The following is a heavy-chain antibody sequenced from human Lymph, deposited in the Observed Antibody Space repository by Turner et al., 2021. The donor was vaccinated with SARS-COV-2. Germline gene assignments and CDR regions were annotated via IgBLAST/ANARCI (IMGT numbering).Heavy chain of an antibody. J-gene: IGHJ4*02. V-gene: IGHV1-69*04. D-gene: IGHD5-12*01. CDR2: IIPILGIA. CDR1: GGTFSSYA. Sequence: QVQLVQSGAEVKKPGSSGKVSCKASGGTFSSYAISWVRQAPGQGLEWMGRIIPILGIANYAQKFQGRVTITADKSTSTAYMELSSLRSEDTAVYYCTAGATIGEGYWGQGTLVTVSS. CDR3: TAGATIGEGY.